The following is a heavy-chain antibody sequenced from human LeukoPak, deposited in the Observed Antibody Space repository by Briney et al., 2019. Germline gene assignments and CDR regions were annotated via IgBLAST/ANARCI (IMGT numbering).Heavy chain of an antibody. CDR1: GFTFSSYG. Sequence: GGSLRLSCAASGFTFSSYGMHWVRQAPGRGLEWVAFIPFDRNNQYFADSVKGRFTISRDNTKQTVYLQMNNLKPEDTALYYCARKYTTSYYSIDYWGQGTLVTVSS. CDR2: IPFDRNNQ. CDR3: ARKYTTSYYSIDY. J-gene: IGHJ4*02. V-gene: IGHV3-30*02. D-gene: IGHD2-2*01.